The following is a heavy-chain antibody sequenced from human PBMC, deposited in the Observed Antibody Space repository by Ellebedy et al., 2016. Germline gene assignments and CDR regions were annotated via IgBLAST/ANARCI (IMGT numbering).Heavy chain of an antibody. Sequence: ETLSLTCAASGFTFTSYWMSWVRQAPGKGPEWVAHVKQDGIEKQYGDSMKGRFTISRDNAKNSLYLQINSLRAEDTAVYYCARGGYSGYVFDYWGQGTLVTVSS. CDR3: ARGGYSGYVFDY. D-gene: IGHD5-12*01. V-gene: IGHV3-7*03. CDR2: VKQDGIEK. CDR1: GFTFTSYW. J-gene: IGHJ4*02.